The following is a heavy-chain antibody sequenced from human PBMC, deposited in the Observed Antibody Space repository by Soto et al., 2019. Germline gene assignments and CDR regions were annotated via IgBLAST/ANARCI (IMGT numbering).Heavy chain of an antibody. CDR2: ISYDGSNK. Sequence: PGGSLRLSCADSGFTFISYAMHWVRQAPGKGLEWVAVISYDGSNKYYADSVKGRFTISRDNSKNTLYLQMNSLRAEDTAVYYCARDNSAYDFWSGYWKQNWFDPWGQGTLFTVSS. J-gene: IGHJ5*02. V-gene: IGHV3-30-3*01. D-gene: IGHD3-3*01. CDR3: ARDNSAYDFWSGYWKQNWFDP. CDR1: GFTFISYA.